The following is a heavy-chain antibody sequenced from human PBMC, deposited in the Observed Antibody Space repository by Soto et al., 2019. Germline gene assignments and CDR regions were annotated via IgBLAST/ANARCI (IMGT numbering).Heavy chain of an antibody. V-gene: IGHV3-21*01. Sequence: GGSLRLSCAASGFTFSSYSMNWVRQAPGKGLERVSSISSSSSYIYYADSVKGRFTISRDNAKNSLYLQMNSLRAEDTAVYYCARDSYYDSSGYIPIDYWGQGTLVTVSS. J-gene: IGHJ4*02. CDR3: ARDSYYDSSGYIPIDY. CDR1: GFTFSSYS. D-gene: IGHD3-22*01. CDR2: ISSSSSYI.